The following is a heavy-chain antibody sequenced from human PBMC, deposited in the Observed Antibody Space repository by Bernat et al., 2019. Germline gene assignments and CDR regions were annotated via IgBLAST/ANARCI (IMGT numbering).Heavy chain of an antibody. Sequence: ELQLVESGGGATQPGGSLRLSCEGTGFIFYDYVMHWVRQAPGMDLEWVSRISHGITATSYADSVKGRFTISRDNSKKSLYLQMHSLIIEDTALYYCVRDSNWALDSWGRGTLVTVSS. CDR3: VRDSNWALDS. D-gene: IGHD3-16*01. CDR2: ISHGITAT. CDR1: GFIFYDYV. V-gene: IGHV3-43*02. J-gene: IGHJ4*02.